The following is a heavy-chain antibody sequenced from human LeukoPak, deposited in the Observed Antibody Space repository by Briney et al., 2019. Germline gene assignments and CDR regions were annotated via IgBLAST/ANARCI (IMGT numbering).Heavy chain of an antibody. Sequence: SGTLSLTCAVSGGSISSSNWWSWVRQPPGKGLEWIGEIYHSGGTNNNPSLKSRVTISLDKSKNQFSLRLSSVTAADTAVYYCASLGATISGAFDIWGQGTMVTVSS. D-gene: IGHD1-26*01. V-gene: IGHV4-4*02. CDR2: IYHSGGT. J-gene: IGHJ3*02. CDR3: ASLGATISGAFDI. CDR1: GGSISSSNW.